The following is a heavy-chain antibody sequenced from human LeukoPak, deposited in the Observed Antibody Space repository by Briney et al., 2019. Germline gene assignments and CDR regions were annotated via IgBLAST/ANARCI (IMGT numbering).Heavy chain of an antibody. CDR3: ARAGKNSRTYDY. J-gene: IGHJ4*02. CDR1: GDSISNYY. Sequence: PSETLSLTCTVSGDSISNYYWSWIRQPPGKGPEWIGYIYYSGSTKYNPSLQSRVSISVDTSNNQFFLKLSSVTAADTAVYYCARAGKNSRTYDYWGQGTLVTVSS. D-gene: IGHD2/OR15-2a*01. V-gene: IGHV4-59*12. CDR2: IYYSGST.